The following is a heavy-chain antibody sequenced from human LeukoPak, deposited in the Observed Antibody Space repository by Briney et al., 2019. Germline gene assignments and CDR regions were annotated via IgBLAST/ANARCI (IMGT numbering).Heavy chain of an antibody. CDR1: GYTFTSYG. Sequence: ASVEVSCKASGYTFTSYGISWVRQAPGQGLEWMGWISAYNGNTNYAQNLQGRVTMTTDTSTSTAYMELWSLRSVDTAVYYCARDSVNYLKWFDPWGQGTLVTVSS. J-gene: IGHJ5*02. V-gene: IGHV1-18*01. CDR2: ISAYNGNT. D-gene: IGHD1-26*01. CDR3: ARDSVNYLKWFDP.